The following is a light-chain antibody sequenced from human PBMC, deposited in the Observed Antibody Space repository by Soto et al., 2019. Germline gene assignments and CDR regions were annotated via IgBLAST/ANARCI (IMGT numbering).Light chain of an antibody. V-gene: IGKV1-5*01. CDR2: HAS. Sequence: DIPLTQSRSTLPESLPPRVCIXCRASQSIDRWVAWYQQKPGKAPKILIYHASSLETGVPSRFSGSGSGTEFTLTISSLQPDDFAAYYCQHYNSYGTFGQGTKVDNK. CDR3: QHYNSYGT. CDR1: QSIDRW. J-gene: IGKJ1*01.